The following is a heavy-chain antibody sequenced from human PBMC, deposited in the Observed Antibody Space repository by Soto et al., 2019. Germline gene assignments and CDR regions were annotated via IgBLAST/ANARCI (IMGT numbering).Heavy chain of an antibody. Sequence: PSETLSLTCPVSGVSIISNYWTWIRQPPGKGLEWIGYVYNSGSTNYNPSLKSRVTISEDTSKSQFSLKVNSMTAADTAVYYCARYRREAVAGYTLDNWGQGILVTVSS. CDR3: ARYRREAVAGYTLDN. D-gene: IGHD6-13*01. J-gene: IGHJ4*02. CDR2: VYNSGST. CDR1: GVSIISNY. V-gene: IGHV4-59*01.